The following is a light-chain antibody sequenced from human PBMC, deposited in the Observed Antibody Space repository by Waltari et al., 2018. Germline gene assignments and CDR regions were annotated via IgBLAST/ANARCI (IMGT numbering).Light chain of an antibody. J-gene: IGKJ2*01. CDR3: QQRSNWNT. V-gene: IGKV3-11*01. Sequence: ETVLTQSPVTLSLSPGEGATLSCKASQSVGSSLAWYHQKPGQAPRLLIYNASTRAAGIPARFSGSGSGTDFTLTISSLEPEDFAVYYCQQRSNWNTFGQGTKLEIK. CDR1: QSVGSS. CDR2: NAS.